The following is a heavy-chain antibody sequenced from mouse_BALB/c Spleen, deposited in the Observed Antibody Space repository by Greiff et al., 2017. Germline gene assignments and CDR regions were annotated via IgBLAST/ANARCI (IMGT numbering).Heavy chain of an antibody. CDR2: ISSGGSYT. J-gene: IGHJ4*01. D-gene: IGHD1-1*01. Sequence: EVKVVESGGDLVKPGGSLKLSCAASGFTFSSYGMSWVRQTPDKRLEWVATISSGGSYTYYPDSVKGRFTISRDNAKNTLYLQMSSLKSEDTAMYYCARHTVVARGAMDYWGQGTSVTVSS. V-gene: IGHV5-6*01. CDR1: GFTFSSYG. CDR3: ARHTVVARGAMDY.